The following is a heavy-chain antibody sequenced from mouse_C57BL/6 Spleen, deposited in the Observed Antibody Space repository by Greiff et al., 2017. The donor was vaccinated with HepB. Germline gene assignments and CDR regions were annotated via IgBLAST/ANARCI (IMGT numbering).Heavy chain of an antibody. V-gene: IGHV1-7*01. CDR1: GYTFTSYW. J-gene: IGHJ4*01. CDR2: INPSSGYT. Sequence: QVQLQQSGAELAKPGASVKLSCKASGYTFTSYWMHWVKQRPGQGLEWIGYINPSSGYTKYNQKFKDKATLTADKSSSTAYMQLSSRTYEDSAVYYCARGGITTVVERDYYAMDYWGQGTSVTVSS. D-gene: IGHD1-1*01. CDR3: ARGGITTVVERDYYAMDY.